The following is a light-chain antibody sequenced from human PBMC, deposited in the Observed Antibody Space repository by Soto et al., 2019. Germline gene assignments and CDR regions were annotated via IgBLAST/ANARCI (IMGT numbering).Light chain of an antibody. Sequence: NFMLTQPHSVSESPGKTVTISCTRSSGSIASNYVHWYQQRPGSSPTTVIYEGNHRPSGVPDRFSGSIDSSSNSASLTIFGLNTEDEADYYCQSYGSSNFWVFGGGTKLTVL. CDR2: EGN. CDR1: SGSIASNY. J-gene: IGLJ3*02. CDR3: QSYGSSNFWV. V-gene: IGLV6-57*01.